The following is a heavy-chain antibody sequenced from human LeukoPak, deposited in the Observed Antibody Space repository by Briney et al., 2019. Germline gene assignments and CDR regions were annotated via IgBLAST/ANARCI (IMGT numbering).Heavy chain of an antibody. D-gene: IGHD6-19*01. CDR2: IYYNGAT. CDR3: AIELRGSDQVKGDC. J-gene: IGHJ4*02. CDR1: GASLSSSSYY. V-gene: IGHV4-39*02. Sequence: PSETLSLTCSVSGASLSSSSYYWGWIRQPPGKGLEWIGTIYYNGATQYNPSLKSRVTISVDTSKNQFSLKLSSVTAADTAVYYCAIELRGSDQVKGDCWGQGTLVTVSS.